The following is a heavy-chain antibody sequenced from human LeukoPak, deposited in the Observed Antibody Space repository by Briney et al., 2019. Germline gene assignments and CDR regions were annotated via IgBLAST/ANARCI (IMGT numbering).Heavy chain of an antibody. CDR3: AKGRIAVAGPDAFDI. V-gene: IGHV3-23*01. CDR1: GFTFRSYA. D-gene: IGHD6-19*01. J-gene: IGHJ3*02. CDR2: ISGSGDST. Sequence: GGSLRLSCAASGFTFRSYAMSWVRQAPGKGLEWVSAISGSGDSTYDADSVKGRFTVSRDNSLNTLYLQMNSLRAEDTAVYSCAKGRIAVAGPDAFDIWGQGTMVTVSS.